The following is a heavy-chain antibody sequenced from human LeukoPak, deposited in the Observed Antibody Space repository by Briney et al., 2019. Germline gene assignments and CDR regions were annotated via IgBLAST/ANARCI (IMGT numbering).Heavy chain of an antibody. CDR3: AREYTPDY. J-gene: IGHJ4*02. CDR2: ISYDGSNK. D-gene: IGHD2-2*02. V-gene: IGHV3-30*01. Sequence: GGFLRLCCAACGFTFRSYAMHGGRQAAGKGLEWLAFISYDGSNKYYAHSVKGRFTISRDNSHHTLYLQLNSLRAQHPAVYYCAREYTPDYWGPRTLVTASS. CDR1: GFTFRSYA.